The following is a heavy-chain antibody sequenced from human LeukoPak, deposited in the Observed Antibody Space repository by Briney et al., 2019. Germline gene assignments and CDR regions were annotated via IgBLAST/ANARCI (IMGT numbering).Heavy chain of an antibody. D-gene: IGHD2/OR15-2a*01. V-gene: IGHV3-30*02. CDR2: IRYDGSNK. Sequence: PGWSLRLSCAASGFTFSSYDMYWVRQAPGKGLEWVAFIRYDGSNKYYADSVKGRFTISRDNSKSTLYLQMNSLRAEDTAVYYCARDWFHAIDYWGQGTLVTVSS. CDR1: GFTFSSYD. J-gene: IGHJ4*02. CDR3: ARDWFHAIDY.